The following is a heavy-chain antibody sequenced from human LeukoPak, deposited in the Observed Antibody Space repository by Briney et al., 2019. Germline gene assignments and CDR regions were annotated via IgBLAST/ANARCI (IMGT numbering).Heavy chain of an antibody. J-gene: IGHJ4*02. Sequence: SQTLSLTCAISGDSVSNNSAAWNWIRQSPSRGLEWLGRTYYRSKWYNDFAVSVKSRIIINPDTSKYQFFLDLNSVTPEDTAVYYCARGVTDLDSWGQGTLVTVSS. CDR3: ARGVTDLDS. V-gene: IGHV6-1*01. CDR2: TYYRSKWYN. CDR1: GDSVSNNSAA. D-gene: IGHD2-21*02.